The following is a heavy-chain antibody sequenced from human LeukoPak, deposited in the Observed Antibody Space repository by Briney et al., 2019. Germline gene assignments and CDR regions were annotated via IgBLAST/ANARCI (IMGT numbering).Heavy chain of an antibody. J-gene: IGHJ4*02. Sequence: ASVKVSCKASGYTFTSYDINWVRQATGQGLEWMGWMNPNSGNTGYAQKFQGRVTMTTDTSTSTAYMELRSLRSDDTAVYYCARDQNLHDYWGQGTLVTVSS. V-gene: IGHV1-8*01. CDR2: MNPNSGNT. CDR3: ARDQNLHDY. D-gene: IGHD2/OR15-2a*01. CDR1: GYTFTSYD.